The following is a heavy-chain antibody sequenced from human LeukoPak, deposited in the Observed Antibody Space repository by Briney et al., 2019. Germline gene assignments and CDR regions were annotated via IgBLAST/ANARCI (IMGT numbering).Heavy chain of an antibody. Sequence: SETLSLTCAVYGGSFSGYYWSWIRQPPGKGLEWIGEINHRGSTNYNRSLNSRVSISVDTSKNQFSLKLSSVTAADTAVYYCARDRHSSGWYYSYYMDVWGKGTTVIVSS. CDR2: INHRGST. V-gene: IGHV4-34*01. CDR3: ARDRHSSGWYYSYYMDV. CDR1: GGSFSGYY. D-gene: IGHD6-19*01. J-gene: IGHJ6*03.